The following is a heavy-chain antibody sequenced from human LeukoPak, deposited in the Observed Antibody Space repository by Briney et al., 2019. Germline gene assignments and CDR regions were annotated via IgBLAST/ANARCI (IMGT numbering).Heavy chain of an antibody. Sequence: SETLSLTCTVSGGSISSDHWNWIRQPPGKGLEWIGCIYYSGSTYYNPSLKSRVTISVDMSKSQFSLRLTSVTAADTAVYYCARKYDFDIWGQGTLVTVSS. J-gene: IGHJ3*02. V-gene: IGHV4-59*01. CDR3: ARKYDFDI. CDR1: GGSISSDH. CDR2: IYYSGST. D-gene: IGHD2-8*01.